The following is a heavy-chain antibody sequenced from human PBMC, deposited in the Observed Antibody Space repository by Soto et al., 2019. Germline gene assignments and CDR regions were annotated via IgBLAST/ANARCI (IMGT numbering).Heavy chain of an antibody. CDR1: GYTLTELS. J-gene: IGHJ5*02. CDR2: FDPEDGET. Sequence: EASVKVSCKVSGYTLTELSMHWVRQAPGKGLEWMGGFDPEDGETIYAQKFQGRVTMTEDTSTDTAYMELSSLRSEDTAVYYCATRRYCSSTSCYRYNWFDPWGQGTLVTVSS. CDR3: ATRRYCSSTSCYRYNWFDP. V-gene: IGHV1-24*01. D-gene: IGHD2-2*02.